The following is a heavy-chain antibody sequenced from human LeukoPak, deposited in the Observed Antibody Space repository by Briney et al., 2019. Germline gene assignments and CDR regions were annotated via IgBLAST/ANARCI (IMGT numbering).Heavy chain of an antibody. Sequence: GGSLRLSCAASGFTFSSYTMNWVRQAPGKGLEWVSSISGSSRHKYYADSVKGRCTISRDNAKNSLYLQMNSLRAEDTAVYYCARTANFAAGYYIDYWGQGTLVTVSS. V-gene: IGHV3-21*01. CDR2: ISGSSRHK. D-gene: IGHD6-13*01. CDR3: ARTANFAAGYYIDY. J-gene: IGHJ4*02. CDR1: GFTFSSYT.